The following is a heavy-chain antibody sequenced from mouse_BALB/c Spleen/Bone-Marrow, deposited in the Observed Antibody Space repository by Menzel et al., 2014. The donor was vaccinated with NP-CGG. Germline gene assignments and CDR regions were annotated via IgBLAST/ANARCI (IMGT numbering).Heavy chain of an antibody. D-gene: IGHD2-10*02. J-gene: IGHJ2*01. V-gene: IGHV1-80*01. CDR3: ARQYGNFFDY. CDR1: GYAFSSYW. Sequence: VKLQESGAELVRPGSSVKISCKASGYAFSSYWMNWVQQRPGQGLEWIGQIYPGDGDTNYNGKFKGKATLTADKSSSTAYMQRSSLTSEDSAVYFCARQYGNFFDYGGQGTTLTVSS. CDR2: IYPGDGDT.